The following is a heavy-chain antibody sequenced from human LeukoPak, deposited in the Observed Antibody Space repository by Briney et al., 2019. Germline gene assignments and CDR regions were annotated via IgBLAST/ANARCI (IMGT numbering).Heavy chain of an antibody. J-gene: IGHJ3*02. CDR3: ARPHSGATPFEAFDI. CDR2: INPNSGGT. Sequence: ASVKVSCKASGYTFTGYYMHWVRQAPGQGLGWMGWINPNSGGTNYAQKFQGRVTMTRDTSISTAYMELSRLRSDDTAVYYCARPHSGATPFEAFDIWGQGTMVTVSS. CDR1: GYTFTGYY. V-gene: IGHV1-2*02. D-gene: IGHD1-26*01.